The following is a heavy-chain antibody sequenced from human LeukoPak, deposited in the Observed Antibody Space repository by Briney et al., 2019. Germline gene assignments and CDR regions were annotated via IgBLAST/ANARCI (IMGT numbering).Heavy chain of an antibody. CDR1: GYTFTGYY. J-gene: IGHJ6*03. CDR3: ARGVLRYFDWLLRDHYYYYMDV. CDR2: INPNSGGT. D-gene: IGHD3-9*01. Sequence: GASVKVSCKASGYTFTGYYMHWVRQAPGQGLEWMGWINPNSGGTNYAQKFQGRVTMTRDTSISTAYMELSRLRSDDTAVYYCARGVLRYFDWLLRDHYYYYMDVWGKGTTVTVSS. V-gene: IGHV1-2*02.